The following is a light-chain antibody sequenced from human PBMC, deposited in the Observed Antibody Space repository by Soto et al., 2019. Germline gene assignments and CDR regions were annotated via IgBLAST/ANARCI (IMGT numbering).Light chain of an antibody. V-gene: IGLV2-8*01. CDR1: KNDIGVYDF. CDR3: NLCTESNPYV. Sequence: QSALAQPPSASGSPGQSVTISCTGTKNDIGVYDFVSWYQHHPGKAPRLIIYEVVQRPSGVPDRFSGSKSGNTASLTVSGLQSADEADYFCNLCTESNPYVFASETKVTV. CDR2: EVV. J-gene: IGLJ1*01.